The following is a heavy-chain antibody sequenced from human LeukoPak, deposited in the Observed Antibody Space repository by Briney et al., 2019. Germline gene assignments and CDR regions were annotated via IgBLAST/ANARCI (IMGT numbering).Heavy chain of an antibody. J-gene: IGHJ6*03. Sequence: GRSLRLSCAASGFTFSSYAMHWVRQAPGKGLEWVAVISYDGSNKYYADSVKGRFTISRDNSKNTLYLQMNSLRAEDTAVYYCARGTRSYGTYYYYYMDVRGKGTTVTVSS. V-gene: IGHV3-30*01. CDR2: ISYDGSNK. CDR3: ARGTRSYGTYYYYYMDV. CDR1: GFTFSSYA. D-gene: IGHD4-17*01.